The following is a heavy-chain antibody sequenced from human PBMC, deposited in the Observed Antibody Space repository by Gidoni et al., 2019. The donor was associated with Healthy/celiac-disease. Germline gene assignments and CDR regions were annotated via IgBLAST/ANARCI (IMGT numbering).Heavy chain of an antibody. J-gene: IGHJ5*02. D-gene: IGHD2-2*01. CDR2: TYYSGST. CDR1: GDSISSYH. CDR3: ARLLRYCSSTSCYYWFDP. V-gene: IGHV4-59*08. Sequence: QVQLQESGPGLVKPSETLSLTCTFSGDSISSYHWSWLRQPPGKGLAWIGYTYYSGSTNYNPSLKSRVTISVDTSKNQFSLKLSSVTAADTAVYYCARLLRYCSSTSCYYWFDPWGQGTLVTVSS.